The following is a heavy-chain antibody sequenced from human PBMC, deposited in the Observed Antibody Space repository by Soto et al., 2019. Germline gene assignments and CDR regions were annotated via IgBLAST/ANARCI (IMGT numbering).Heavy chain of an antibody. D-gene: IGHD5-12*01. J-gene: IGHJ2*01. Sequence: EVQLVESGGGLVQPGGSLRPSCAASGFTVSGTYISWVRQAPGKGLEWVSVIYSGGTTYYADSVKGRFTISRHNSKNTLYLQMNSLRAEDTAVYYCARVGDGYNSYWYFDLWGRGTLVTVSS. CDR2: IYSGGTT. CDR1: GFTVSGTY. CDR3: ARVGDGYNSYWYFDL. V-gene: IGHV3-53*04.